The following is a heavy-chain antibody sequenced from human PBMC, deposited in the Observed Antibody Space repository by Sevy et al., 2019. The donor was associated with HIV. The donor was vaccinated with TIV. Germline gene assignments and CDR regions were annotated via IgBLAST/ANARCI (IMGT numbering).Heavy chain of an antibody. CDR1: GGSVSSGSYY. D-gene: IGHD1-26*01. J-gene: IGHJ4*02. CDR3: ARVIVGATNVYYFDY. V-gene: IGHV4-61*01. Sequence: SETLSLTCTVSGGSVSSGSYYWSWIRQPPGKGLEWIGYIYYSGSTNYNPSLKSRVTISVDTSKNRFSLKLSSVTAADTAVYYCARVIVGATNVYYFDYWGQGTLVTVSS. CDR2: IYYSGST.